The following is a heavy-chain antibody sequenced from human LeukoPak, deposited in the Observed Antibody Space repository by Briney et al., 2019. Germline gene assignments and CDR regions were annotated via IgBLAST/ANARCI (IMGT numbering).Heavy chain of an antibody. D-gene: IGHD3-22*01. CDR2: ISSSGSAI. CDR3: ARDKPNYYDSSGYSYYGMDV. Sequence: RAGGSLRLSCAASGFTFSSYEMNWVRQAPGKGLEWVSYISSSGSAIYYADSVKGRFTISRDNAKNSLYLQMNSLRAEDTAVYYCARDKPNYYDSSGYSYYGMDVWGQGTTVTVS. J-gene: IGHJ6*02. CDR1: GFTFSSYE. V-gene: IGHV3-48*03.